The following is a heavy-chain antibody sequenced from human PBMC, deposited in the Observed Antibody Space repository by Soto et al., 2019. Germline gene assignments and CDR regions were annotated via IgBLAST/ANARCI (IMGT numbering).Heavy chain of an antibody. CDR1: GFTFSGSA. CDR2: IRSKANSYAT. Sequence: GSLRLSCAASGFTFSGSAMHWVRQASGKGLEWVGRIRSKANSYATAYAASVKGRFTISRDDSKNTAYLQMNSLKTEDTAVYYCTRLYSSSSKDPYYYYMDVWGKGTTVTVSS. V-gene: IGHV3-73*01. CDR3: TRLYSSSSKDPYYYYMDV. J-gene: IGHJ6*03. D-gene: IGHD6-6*01.